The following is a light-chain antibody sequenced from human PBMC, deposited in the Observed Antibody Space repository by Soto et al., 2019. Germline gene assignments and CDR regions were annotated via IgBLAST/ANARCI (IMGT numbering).Light chain of an antibody. CDR2: DAS. V-gene: IGKV1-5*01. CDR3: QQYNSYSRK. CDR1: QSISSW. Sequence: IQMPHSPSTLSASVGYRFTLTCRASQSISSWLAWYQQKPGKAPKLLIYDASSLESGVPSRFSGSGSGTEFTLTISSLQPDDFATYYCQQYNSYSRKFGQGTKVDIK. J-gene: IGKJ1*01.